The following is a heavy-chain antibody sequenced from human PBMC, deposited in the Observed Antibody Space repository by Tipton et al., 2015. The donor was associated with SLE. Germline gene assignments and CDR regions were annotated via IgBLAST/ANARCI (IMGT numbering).Heavy chain of an antibody. Sequence: TLSLTCTVSGGSISSYYWTWIRQPPGKGLEWIGYIYYTGSTNSNPSLKTRITISVDRSMVHFSLRLASVTAADTAVYYCARQSVGGVPYFYYMDVWGKGTTVTVSS. CDR3: ARQSVGGVPYFYYMDV. CDR1: GGSISSYY. J-gene: IGHJ6*03. V-gene: IGHV4-59*08. D-gene: IGHD1-26*01. CDR2: IYYTGST.